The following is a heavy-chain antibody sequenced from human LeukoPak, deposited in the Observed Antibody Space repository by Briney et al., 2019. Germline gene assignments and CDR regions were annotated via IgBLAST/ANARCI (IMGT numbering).Heavy chain of an antibody. V-gene: IGHV1-58*02. J-gene: IGHJ4*02. D-gene: IGHD2-21*02. CDR3: AVEVYRGGDCCHFDY. Sequence: SVTVSCKASGFTFSHSAIQWVRQARGQRLEGIGWIRVGRGNTNYAQEFQQRVTITRDMSTSTAYMELSSLRSEDTAVYYCAVEVYRGGDCCHFDYWGQGTLVTVSS. CDR1: GFTFSHSA. CDR2: IRVGRGNT.